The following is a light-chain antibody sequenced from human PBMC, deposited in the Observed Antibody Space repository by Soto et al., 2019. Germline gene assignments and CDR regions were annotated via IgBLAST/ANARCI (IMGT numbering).Light chain of an antibody. CDR2: RDN. CDR1: SSNIGSNY. CDR3: ATWDDSLSGYVV. J-gene: IGLJ2*01. Sequence: QSVLSQPPSASGTPGQRVTISCSGSSSNIGSNYVYWYQQLPRTAPKLLISRDNRRPSGVPDRFSGSKSGTSASLAISGLRSDDEADYSCATWDDSLSGYVVFGGVTKLTVL. V-gene: IGLV1-47*01.